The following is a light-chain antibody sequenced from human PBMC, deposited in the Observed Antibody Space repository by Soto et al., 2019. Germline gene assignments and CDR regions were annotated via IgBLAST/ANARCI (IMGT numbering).Light chain of an antibody. Sequence: EIVLTQSPAILSVSPWEGATLXCRASQSISRSLAWYQQKPGQAPRLLISDASTRATGIPARFSGSGSGTDFTLTISSLQAEDVAVYYCQQYYSTPLTFGGGTKVDIK. CDR1: QSISRS. CDR3: QQYYSTPLT. J-gene: IGKJ4*01. CDR2: DAS. V-gene: IGKV3-15*01.